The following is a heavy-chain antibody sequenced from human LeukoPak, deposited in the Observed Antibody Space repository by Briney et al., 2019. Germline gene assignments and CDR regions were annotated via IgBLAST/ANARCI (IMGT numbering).Heavy chain of an antibody. Sequence: GGSLRLSCAASGFTFSSYSMNWVRQAPGKGLEWVSSISSSSSYIYYADSVKGRFTISRDNAENSLYLQMNSLRAEDTAVYYCASNPYCSSTSCYGVNYYYYYGMDVWGQGTTVTVSS. CDR2: ISSSSSYI. CDR1: GFTFSSYS. D-gene: IGHD2-2*01. V-gene: IGHV3-21*01. CDR3: ASNPYCSSTSCYGVNYYYYYGMDV. J-gene: IGHJ6*02.